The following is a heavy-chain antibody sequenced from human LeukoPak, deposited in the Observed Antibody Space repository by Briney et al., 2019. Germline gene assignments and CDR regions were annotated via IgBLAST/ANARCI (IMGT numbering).Heavy chain of an antibody. CDR2: ISGSGRGGST. V-gene: IGHV3-23*01. Sequence: GGSLRLSCAASGFTFNSYAMSWVRQAPGKGPEWVSGISGSGRGGSTYYADSVKGRFTISRDNSKNTLYLQMNSLRAEDTAIYYCARSGYNRFDYWGQGTLVTVSS. CDR1: GFTFNSYA. CDR3: ARSGYNRFDY. J-gene: IGHJ4*02. D-gene: IGHD5-24*01.